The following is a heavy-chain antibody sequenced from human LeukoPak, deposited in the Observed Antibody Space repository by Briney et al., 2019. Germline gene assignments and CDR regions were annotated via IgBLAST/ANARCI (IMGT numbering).Heavy chain of an antibody. V-gene: IGHV1-18*01. D-gene: IGHD3-22*01. J-gene: IGHJ5*02. CDR2: ISAYNGNT. Sequence: ASVKVSCKASGYTFTSYGISWVRQAPGQGLEWMGWISAYNGNTNHAQELQGRVTMTTDTSTSTAYMELRSLRSDDTAVYYCATLLRYDSSGLPFGPWGQGTLVTVSS. CDR1: GYTFTSYG. CDR3: ATLLRYDSSGLPFGP.